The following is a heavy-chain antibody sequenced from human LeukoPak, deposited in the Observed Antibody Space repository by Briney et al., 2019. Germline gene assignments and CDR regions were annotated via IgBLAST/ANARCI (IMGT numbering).Heavy chain of an antibody. D-gene: IGHD6-6*01. CDR1: GYTFTSYG. Sequence: ASVKVSCKASGYTFTSYGISWVRQAPGQGLKSMGWISAYNGNTNYAQKLQGRVTMTTDTSTSTAYMELRSLRSVDAAAYYCARDLGYSSSSVGDYWGQGTLVTVSS. CDR2: ISAYNGNT. V-gene: IGHV1-18*01. J-gene: IGHJ4*02. CDR3: ARDLGYSSSSVGDY.